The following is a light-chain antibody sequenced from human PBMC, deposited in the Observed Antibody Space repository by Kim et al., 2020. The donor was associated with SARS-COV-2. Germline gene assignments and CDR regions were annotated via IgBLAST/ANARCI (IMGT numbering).Light chain of an antibody. Sequence: GDRVTITCQASQDISNYLNWYQQKPGKAPKLLIYDASNLETGVPSRFSGSGSGTDFTFTISSLQPEDIATYYCQQYDNLPPRTFGQGTKVDIK. CDR1: QDISNY. CDR2: DAS. J-gene: IGKJ1*01. V-gene: IGKV1-33*01. CDR3: QQYDNLPPRT.